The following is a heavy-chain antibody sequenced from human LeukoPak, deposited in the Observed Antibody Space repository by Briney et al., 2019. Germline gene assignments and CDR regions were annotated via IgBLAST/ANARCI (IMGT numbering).Heavy chain of an antibody. CDR1: GFTVSSNY. Sequence: PGGSLRLSCAASGFTVSSNYMSWVRQAPGKGLEWVSVIYSGGSTYYADSVKGRFTISGDNSKNTLYLQMNSLRAEDTAVYYCARAAYYYGSGSYTYGMDVWGQGTTVTVSS. V-gene: IGHV3-66*01. CDR2: IYSGGST. CDR3: ARAAYYYGSGSYTYGMDV. J-gene: IGHJ6*02. D-gene: IGHD3-10*01.